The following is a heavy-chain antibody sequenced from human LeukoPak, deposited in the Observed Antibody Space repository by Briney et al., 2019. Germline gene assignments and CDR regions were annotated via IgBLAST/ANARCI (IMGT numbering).Heavy chain of an antibody. Sequence: GESLKISCEGSGYSFTIYWIGWVRQMPGKGLDWMGIIYPGDSDVRYNPSFQGQVTISADKSINTAYLQWSSLKASDTAMYYCARSGGYYLSAFDLWGQGTMVTVSS. J-gene: IGHJ3*01. D-gene: IGHD3-22*01. CDR1: GYSFTIYW. V-gene: IGHV5-51*01. CDR2: IYPGDSDV. CDR3: ARSGGYYLSAFDL.